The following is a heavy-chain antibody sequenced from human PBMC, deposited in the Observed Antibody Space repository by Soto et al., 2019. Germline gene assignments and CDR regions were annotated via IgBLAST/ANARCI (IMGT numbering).Heavy chain of an antibody. V-gene: IGHV3-48*01. CDR3: ARDRIMITFGGVRPRRGDAFDI. D-gene: IGHD3-16*01. Sequence: PGGSLRLSCAASGFTFSIYSMNWVRQAPGKGLEWVSYIMPGSSHIYYADSVKGRFTISRDNAKNSLYLQMNSLRAEDTAVYYCARDRIMITFGGVRPRRGDAFDIWGQGTMVTVSS. J-gene: IGHJ3*02. CDR2: IMPGSSHI. CDR1: GFTFSIYS.